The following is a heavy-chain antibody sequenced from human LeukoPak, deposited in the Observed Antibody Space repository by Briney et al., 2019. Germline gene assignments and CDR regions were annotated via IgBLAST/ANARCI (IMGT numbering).Heavy chain of an antibody. CDR3: ARGRIAISGSYAY. CDR2: IYYSGST. J-gene: IGHJ4*02. Sequence: SETLSLTCTVSGGSISPYYWSWIRQPPGKGLEWIGYIYYSGSTNYNPSLTGRVTISVDTSQRQLSLRLNSVTAADTAVYYCARGRIAISGSYAYWGQGTLVTVSS. V-gene: IGHV4-59*01. CDR1: GGSISPYY. D-gene: IGHD1-26*01.